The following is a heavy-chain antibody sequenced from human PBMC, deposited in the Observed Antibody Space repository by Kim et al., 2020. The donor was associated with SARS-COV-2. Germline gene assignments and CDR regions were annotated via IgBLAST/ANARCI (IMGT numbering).Heavy chain of an antibody. CDR1: GGSIRSSSHY. V-gene: IGHV4-39*01. CDR3: ARHHTYYYDRTGYYDLSNYYYGMDV. Sequence: SETLSLTCTVSGGSIRSSSHYWGWIRQPPGKGLQWIGSIYYTGSTYYNPSLKSRVTISVDTSKIQFSLKLSSVTAADTAVYYCARHHTYYYDRTGYYDLSNYYYGMDVWGQGTTVTVSS. D-gene: IGHD3-22*01. CDR2: IYYTGST. J-gene: IGHJ6*02.